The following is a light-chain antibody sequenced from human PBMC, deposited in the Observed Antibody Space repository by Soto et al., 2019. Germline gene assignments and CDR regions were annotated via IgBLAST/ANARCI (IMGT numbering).Light chain of an antibody. V-gene: IGKV1-5*01. CDR3: QPYNIYTT. CDR1: QNIRNW. J-gene: IGKJ5*01. CDR2: DAS. Sequence: QTPYPRSASVGDSVTITCLARQNIRNWLAWYQQKPGKAPNPLIYDASSLKSGVPARFSGSGSGTEFTLTISSLQPDDFATYYCQPYNIYTTSGQGTRPAIK.